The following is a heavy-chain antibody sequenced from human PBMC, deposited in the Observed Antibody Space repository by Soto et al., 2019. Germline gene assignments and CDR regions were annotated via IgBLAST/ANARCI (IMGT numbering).Heavy chain of an antibody. CDR3: ARGDFWSGYYPY. D-gene: IGHD3-3*01. V-gene: IGHV4-59*01. Sequence: SETLSLTCTVSGGSISSYYWSWIRQPPGRGLEWIGYIYYSGSTNYNPSLKSRVTISVDTSKNQFSLKLSSVTAADTAVYYCARGDFWSGYYPYWGQGTLVTVSS. CDR2: IYYSGST. CDR1: GGSISSYY. J-gene: IGHJ4*02.